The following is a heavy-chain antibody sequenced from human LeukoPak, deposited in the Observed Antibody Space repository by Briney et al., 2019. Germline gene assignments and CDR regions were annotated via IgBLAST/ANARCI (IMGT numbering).Heavy chain of an antibody. Sequence: PSETLSLTCNVSGDSISSDYWSWIRQPPGKGLEWIGHIYYSGSTYYNPSLKSRVTISVDTSKNQFSLKLSSVTAADTAVYYCARHMDGDLPRDDYWGQGTLVTVSS. CDR3: ARHMDGDLPRDDY. CDR1: GDSISSDY. CDR2: IYYSGST. J-gene: IGHJ4*02. V-gene: IGHV4-59*08. D-gene: IGHD4-17*01.